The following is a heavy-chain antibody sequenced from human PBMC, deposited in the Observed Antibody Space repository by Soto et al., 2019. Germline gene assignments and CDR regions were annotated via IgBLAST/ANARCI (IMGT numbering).Heavy chain of an antibody. J-gene: IGHJ3*02. V-gene: IGHV1-69*13. CDR2: IIPIFGAA. CDR3: ARDGPYCSSTSCYRDAFDI. D-gene: IGHD2-2*02. CDR1: GGTFSRYA. Sequence: GASVKVSCKASGGTFSRYAISWVRQAPGQGLEWMGGIIPIFGAANYAQKFQGRVTITADESTSTAYMELSSLRSEDTAVYYCARDGPYCSSTSCYRDAFDIWGQGTMVTVSS.